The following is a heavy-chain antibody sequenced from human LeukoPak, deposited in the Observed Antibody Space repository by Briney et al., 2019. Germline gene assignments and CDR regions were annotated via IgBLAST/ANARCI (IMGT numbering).Heavy chain of an antibody. CDR1: GFTFSSYS. V-gene: IGHV3-21*01. D-gene: IGHD3-10*01. CDR3: AREYGQLLGWIDP. Sequence: GGSLRLSCAASGFTFSSYSMNWVRQAPGKGLEWVSSISSSSSYIYYADSVKGRFTISRDKSKNTLYLQMNSLRVEDTAVYYCAREYGQLLGWIDPWGQGTLVTVSS. CDR2: ISSSSSYI. J-gene: IGHJ5*02.